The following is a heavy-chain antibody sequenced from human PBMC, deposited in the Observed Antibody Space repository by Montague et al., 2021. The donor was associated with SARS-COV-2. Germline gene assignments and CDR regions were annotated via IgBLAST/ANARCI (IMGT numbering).Heavy chain of an antibody. CDR1: GGSISSSNW. V-gene: IGHV4-4*02. CDR2: IYHSGNT. CDR3: ARSSILGAHRFDY. D-gene: IGHD3-16*01. Sequence: LSLTCAVSGGSISSSNWWSWVRQPPGKGLEWIGEIYHSGNTNYNPSLQSRFTISVDKSKNQFSLRLSSVTAADTAVYYCARSSILGAHRFDYWGQGTLVTVSS. J-gene: IGHJ4*02.